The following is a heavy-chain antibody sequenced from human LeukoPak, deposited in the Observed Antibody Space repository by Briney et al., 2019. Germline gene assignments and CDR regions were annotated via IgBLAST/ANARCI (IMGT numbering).Heavy chain of an antibody. D-gene: IGHD4/OR15-4a*01. CDR3: ATFEGAT. CDR1: GGSITSSPYY. CDR2: ISYSGRP. V-gene: IGHV4-39*01. J-gene: IGHJ5*02. Sequence: SETLSLTCTVSGGSITSSPYYWAWIRQPPGKGLEWIGCISYSGRPYYTPSLESRVTISVDPSKNEFSLKMSSVTAADTAVYHCATFEGATWGQGTLVTVSS.